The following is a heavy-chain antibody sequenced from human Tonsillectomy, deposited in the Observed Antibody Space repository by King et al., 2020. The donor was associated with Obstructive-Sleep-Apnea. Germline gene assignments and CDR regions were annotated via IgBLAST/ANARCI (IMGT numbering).Heavy chain of an antibody. CDR3: ARGEYWFDP. Sequence: VQLQESGPGLVKPSETLSLTCTVSGGSISSSSYYWGWIRQPPGKGLEWIGSIYYSGSTYYNPSLKSRVNISADTPMNQFSLKRSSVTAADPAVYYWARGEYWFDPWGQGTLVTASS. J-gene: IGHJ5*02. CDR1: GGSISSSSYY. V-gene: IGHV4-39*07. CDR2: IYYSGST.